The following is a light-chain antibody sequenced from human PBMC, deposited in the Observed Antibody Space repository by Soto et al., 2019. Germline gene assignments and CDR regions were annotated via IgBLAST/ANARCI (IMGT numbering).Light chain of an antibody. CDR2: DAS. V-gene: IGKV1-9*01. Sequence: IHVAHSPPSVSESVGDRVTLTYRASQDVAMNLAWYQQKPGRAPKLLIYDASIWQSGVPSRFSGTGSGTEFTLTITGLQSEDSAVYFCQQYNNWPFSFGQGTRLEIK. CDR1: QDVAMN. CDR3: QQYNNWPFS. J-gene: IGKJ5*01.